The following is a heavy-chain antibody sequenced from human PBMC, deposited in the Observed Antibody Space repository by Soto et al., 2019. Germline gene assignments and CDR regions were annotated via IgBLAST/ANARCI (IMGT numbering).Heavy chain of an antibody. V-gene: IGHV4-59*01. CDR2: IYYSGST. CDR1: GGSISSYY. J-gene: IGHJ5*02. D-gene: IGHD5-18*01. Sequence: PSETLSLTCTVSGGSISSYYWSWIRHPPGKGLEWIGYIYYSGSTNYNPSLKSRVTISVDTSKNQFSLKLSSVTAADTAVYYCARVGYSYGIDNWFDPWGQGTLVTVSS. CDR3: ARVGYSYGIDNWFDP.